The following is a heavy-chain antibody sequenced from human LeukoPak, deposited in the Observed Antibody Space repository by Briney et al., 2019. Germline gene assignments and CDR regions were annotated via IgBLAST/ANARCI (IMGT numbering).Heavy chain of an antibody. Sequence: GGSLRLSCAASGFTFSSYEMNWVRQAPGKGLEWVSYISSSGSTIYYADSVKGRFTISRDNSKNTLYLQMNSLRAEDTAVYYCAKDKYYDSSGSYYFDYWGQGTLVTVSS. CDR2: ISSSGSTI. V-gene: IGHV3-48*03. CDR1: GFTFSSYE. CDR3: AKDKYYDSSGSYYFDY. D-gene: IGHD3-22*01. J-gene: IGHJ4*02.